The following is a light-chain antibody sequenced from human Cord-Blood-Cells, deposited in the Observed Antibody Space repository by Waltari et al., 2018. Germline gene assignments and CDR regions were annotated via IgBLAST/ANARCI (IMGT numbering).Light chain of an antibody. CDR1: QSVLYSSNNKNY. CDR3: QQYYSTPYT. CDR2: WAS. V-gene: IGKV4-1*01. Sequence: DIVMTQSPDSLAVSLGERATINCKSSQSVLYSSNNKNYLAWYQQKPGQPPKLLIYWASIRESGVPGRFSGSGSGTDFTLTISSLQAEDVAVYYCQQYYSTPYTFGQGTKLEIK. J-gene: IGKJ2*01.